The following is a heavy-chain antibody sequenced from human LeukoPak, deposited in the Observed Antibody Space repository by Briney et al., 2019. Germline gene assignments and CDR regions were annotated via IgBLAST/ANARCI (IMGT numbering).Heavy chain of an antibody. CDR3: GRGGGRKFFGGGAYYYYMDV. V-gene: IGHV4-34*01. D-gene: IGHD3-16*01. Sequence: SETLSLTCAVYGGSFSNYYWSWIRQSPGKGPEWIGEITHSGSTNYNPFLKSRVTISVDTSKNQFSLKLSSVTAADTAVYYWGRGGGRKFFGGGAYYYYMDVWGKGTTVAVSS. J-gene: IGHJ6*03. CDR2: ITHSGST. CDR1: GGSFSNYY.